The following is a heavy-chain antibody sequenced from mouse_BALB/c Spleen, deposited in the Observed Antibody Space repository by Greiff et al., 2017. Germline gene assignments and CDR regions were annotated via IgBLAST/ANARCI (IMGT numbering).Heavy chain of an antibody. Sequence: QVQLQQPGAELVRPGASVKLSCKASGYTFTSYWINWVKQRPGQGLEWIGNIYPSDSYTNYNQKFKDKATLTVDKSSSTAYMQLSSPTSEDSAVYYCTRSDGYYLYWYFDVWGAGTTVTVSS. V-gene: IGHV1-69*02. CDR1: GYTFTSYW. CDR3: TRSDGYYLYWYFDV. J-gene: IGHJ1*01. CDR2: IYPSDSYT. D-gene: IGHD2-3*01.